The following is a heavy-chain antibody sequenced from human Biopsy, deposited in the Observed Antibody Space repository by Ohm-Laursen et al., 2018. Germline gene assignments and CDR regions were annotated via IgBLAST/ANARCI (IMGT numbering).Heavy chain of an antibody. V-gene: IGHV4-59*07. D-gene: IGHD2/OR15-2a*01. Sequence: SDTLSRTCTVSGVSISSDYWSWIRQTPGKGLEWIGYIYYSGSTNYNPSLKSRVTISVDTSKNQFSLRLNSVTAADTAVYYCARATNSTGWPYYYFYGMDVWGQGTTVTVSS. CDR2: IYYSGST. J-gene: IGHJ6*02. CDR3: ARATNSTGWPYYYFYGMDV. CDR1: GVSISSDY.